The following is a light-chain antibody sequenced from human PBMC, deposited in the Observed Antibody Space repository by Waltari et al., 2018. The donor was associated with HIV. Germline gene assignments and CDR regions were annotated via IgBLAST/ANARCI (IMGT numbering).Light chain of an antibody. CDR2: EVT. CDR1: SSDVGGYNH. CDR3: VSYAGVRDRWV. V-gene: IGLV2-8*01. Sequence: SALTQPPSASGSPGQSVTISCTGTSSDVGGYNHVSWYQQHPGKAPHRLGYEVTKRPPGVPNLFSGAKSGNTASLTVSGLQAEDEADYYCVSYAGVRDRWVFGGGTKLTVL. J-gene: IGLJ3*02.